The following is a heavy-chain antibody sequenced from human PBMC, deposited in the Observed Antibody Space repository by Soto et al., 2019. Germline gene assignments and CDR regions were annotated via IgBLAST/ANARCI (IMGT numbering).Heavy chain of an antibody. CDR3: VRDDGVAAAGPYYYYAMDV. CDR2: IWYDESNK. Sequence: QVQLVESGGGVVRPGRSLRLSCAASGFAFNRFGVHWVRQAPGKGLEWVAVIWYDESNKFYADSVKGRFSISRDNSKNTVYLRLNSLRAEDTAVYYCVRDDGVAAAGPYYYYAMDVWGQGTTVIVSS. D-gene: IGHD6-13*01. J-gene: IGHJ6*02. CDR1: GFAFNRFG. V-gene: IGHV3-33*01.